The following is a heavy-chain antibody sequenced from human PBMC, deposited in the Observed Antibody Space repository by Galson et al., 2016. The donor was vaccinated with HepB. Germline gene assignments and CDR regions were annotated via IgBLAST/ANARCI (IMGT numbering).Heavy chain of an antibody. CDR3: ARAPSTVVTPLWDF. V-gene: IGHV1-18*01. CDR2: ISVYSGKT. CDR1: NYPFTNYG. D-gene: IGHD4-23*01. Sequence: SVKVSCKASNYPFTNYGIAWVRQAPGHGLEWIGWISVYSGKTIYAQKVQGRLTLTTDTSTTTAYMDLRGLRPDDTAVYYCARAPSTVVTPLWDFWGQGTLVAVSS. J-gene: IGHJ4*02.